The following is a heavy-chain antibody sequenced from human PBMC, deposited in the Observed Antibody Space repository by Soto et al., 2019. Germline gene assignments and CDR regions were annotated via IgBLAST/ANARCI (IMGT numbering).Heavy chain of an antibody. CDR3: ARMRGSSSMDV. CDR2: IVPILGIP. Sequence: QVQLVQSGAEVKKPGSSVKVSCKASGGTFSSYTISWVRQAPGQGLEWMGRIVPILGIPNYAQKFQGRVTITAAKSTSTAYMELSSPRAEDTAVSFCARMRGSSSMDVWGQGTTVTVSS. D-gene: IGHD1-1*01. CDR1: GGTFSSYT. V-gene: IGHV1-69*02. J-gene: IGHJ6*02.